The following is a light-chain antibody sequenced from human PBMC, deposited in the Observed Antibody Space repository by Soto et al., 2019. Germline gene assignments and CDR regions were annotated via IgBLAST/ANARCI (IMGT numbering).Light chain of an antibody. J-gene: IGLJ2*01. Sequence: SYELTQPPSVSVAPGKTARITCGGNNIGSKSVHWYQQKPGQAPVLVIYYDSDRPSGIPERFSGSNSGNTATLTISRVEAGDEADYYCQVWDSSSDHPGVVFGGGTEVTVL. CDR3: QVWDSSSDHPGVV. CDR2: YDS. V-gene: IGLV3-21*04. CDR1: NIGSKS.